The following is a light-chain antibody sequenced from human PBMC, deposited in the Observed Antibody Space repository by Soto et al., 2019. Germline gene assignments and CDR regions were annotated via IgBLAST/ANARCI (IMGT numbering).Light chain of an antibody. Sequence: EIVMTQFPLSLSVTPGEPASISCRSSQSLLHRDGYNFLDWYLQKPGQSPQLLIYLGSNRAPGVPDRFSGSGSGTDFTLRISRVEADDVGVYYCMQALQTSFTFGPGTKVDIK. CDR3: MQALQTSFT. CDR2: LGS. J-gene: IGKJ3*01. CDR1: QSLLHRDGYNF. V-gene: IGKV2-28*01.